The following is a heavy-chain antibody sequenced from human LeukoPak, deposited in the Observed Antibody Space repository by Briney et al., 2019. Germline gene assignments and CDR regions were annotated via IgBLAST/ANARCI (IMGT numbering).Heavy chain of an antibody. CDR3: AELGITMIGGV. Sequence: GGSLRLSCAASGFTFSTYGMHWVRQAPGKGLEWVAVISYDGSNKFYADSVKGRFTISRDNAKNSLYLQMNSLRAEDTAVYYCAELGITMIGGVWGKGTTVTISS. V-gene: IGHV3-30*18. CDR2: ISYDGSNK. J-gene: IGHJ6*04. CDR1: GFTFSTYG. D-gene: IGHD3-10*02.